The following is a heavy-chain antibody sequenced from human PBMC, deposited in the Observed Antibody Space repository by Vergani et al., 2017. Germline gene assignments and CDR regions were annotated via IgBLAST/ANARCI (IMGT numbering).Heavy chain of an antibody. J-gene: IGHJ3*02. CDR3: ARLLDFWSGYYTGSDAFDI. Sequence: QVQLQESGPGLVKPSETLSLTCAVSGYYISSGYYWGWIRQPPGKGLEWIGSIYHSGSTYYNPSLKSRVTISVDTSKNQFSLRLSSVTAADTAVYYCARLLDFWSGYYTGSDAFDIWGQGTMVTVSS. D-gene: IGHD3-3*01. CDR1: GYYISSGYY. CDR2: IYHSGST. V-gene: IGHV4-38-2*01.